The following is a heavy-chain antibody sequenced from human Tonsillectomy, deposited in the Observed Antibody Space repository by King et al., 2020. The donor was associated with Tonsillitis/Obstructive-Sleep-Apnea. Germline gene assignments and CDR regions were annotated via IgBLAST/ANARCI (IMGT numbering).Heavy chain of an antibody. CDR1: GYSFPSYW. CDR2: IYPSHSET. Sequence: DVQLVQSGAEVKKSGESLKISRKGSGYSFPSYWIGWVRQMPGKGLEWMGIIYPSHSETRYSPSFQGQVTISADKSIRTAYLQWSSLKASDTAMYYCARLTTRIDIWGQGTMVTVSS. V-gene: IGHV5-51*01. J-gene: IGHJ3*02. CDR3: ARLTTRIDI. D-gene: IGHD4-11*01.